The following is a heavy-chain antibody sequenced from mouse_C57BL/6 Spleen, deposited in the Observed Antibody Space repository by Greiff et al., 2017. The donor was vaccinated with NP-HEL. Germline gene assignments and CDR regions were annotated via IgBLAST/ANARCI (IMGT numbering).Heavy chain of an antibody. CDR2: IYPGDGDT. V-gene: IGHV1-82*01. CDR1: GYAFSSSW. Sequence: QVQLKESGPELVKPGASVKISCKASGYAFSSSWMNWVKQRPGKGLEWIGRIYPGDGDTNYNGKFKGKATLTADKSSSTAYMQLSSLTSEDSAVYFCANSNLAWFAYWGQGTLVTVSA. CDR3: ANSNLAWFAY. J-gene: IGHJ3*01. D-gene: IGHD2-5*01.